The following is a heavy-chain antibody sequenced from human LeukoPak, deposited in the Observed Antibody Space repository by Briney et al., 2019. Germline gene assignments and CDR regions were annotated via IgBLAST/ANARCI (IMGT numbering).Heavy chain of an antibody. CDR1: GGSFSGYY. CDR3: ARGSSIAAASDYDWFDP. Sequence: AETLSLTCAVYGGSFSGYYWTWIRQPPGKGLEWIGEINHSGSTNYNPSLKSRVTISVDTSKNQFSLKLSSVTAADTAVYYCARGSSIAAASDYDWFDPWGQGTLVTVSS. D-gene: IGHD6-13*01. V-gene: IGHV4-34*01. CDR2: INHSGST. J-gene: IGHJ5*02.